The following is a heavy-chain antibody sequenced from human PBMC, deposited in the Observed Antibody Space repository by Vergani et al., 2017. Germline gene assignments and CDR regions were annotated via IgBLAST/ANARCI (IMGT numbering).Heavy chain of an antibody. D-gene: IGHD1-26*01. CDR3: ARFIVGATSWFDP. J-gene: IGHJ5*02. V-gene: IGHV4-31*03. CDR2: IYYSWST. CDR1: GGSISSGGYY. Sequence: QVQLQESGPGLVKPSQTLSLTCTVSGGSISSGGYYWSWIRQHPGKGLEWIGYIYYSWSTYYNPSLKRRVTISVDTSKNQFSLKLSSVTAADTAVYYCARFIVGATSWFDPWGQGTLVTVSS.